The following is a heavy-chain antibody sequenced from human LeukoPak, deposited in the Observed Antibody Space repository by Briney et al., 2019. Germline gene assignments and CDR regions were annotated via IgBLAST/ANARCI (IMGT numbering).Heavy chain of an antibody. CDR1: GGSFSGYY. CDR2: INHSGST. D-gene: IGHD6-13*01. V-gene: IGHV4-34*01. J-gene: IGHJ2*01. Sequence: SETLSLTCAVYGGSFSGYYWSWIRQPPGKGLEWIGEINHSGSTNYNPSLKSRVTISVDTSKNQFSLKLSSVTAADTAVYYCVRGQIVAAAGTTRRRYFDLWGRGTLVTVSS. CDR3: VRGQIVAAAGTTRRRYFDL.